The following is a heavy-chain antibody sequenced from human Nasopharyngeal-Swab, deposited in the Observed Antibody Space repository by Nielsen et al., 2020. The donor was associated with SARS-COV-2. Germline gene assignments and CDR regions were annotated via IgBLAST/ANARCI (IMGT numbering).Heavy chain of an antibody. Sequence: SETLSLTCTVSGGSISSYYWSWIRQPPGKGLEWIGYIYYSGSTNYNPSPKSRVTISVDTSKNQFSLKLSSVTAADTAVYYCAREGGEMATIGFGDGFDPWGQGTLVTVSS. CDR3: AREGGEMATIGFGDGFDP. CDR1: GGSISSYY. D-gene: IGHD5-24*01. CDR2: IYYSGST. J-gene: IGHJ5*02. V-gene: IGHV4-59*13.